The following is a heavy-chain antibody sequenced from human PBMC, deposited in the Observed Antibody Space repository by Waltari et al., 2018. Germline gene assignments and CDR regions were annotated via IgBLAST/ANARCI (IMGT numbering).Heavy chain of an antibody. CDR2: SGAYDGDT. D-gene: IGHD2-15*01. V-gene: IGHV1-18*01. CDR1: GYAFSNHG. CDR3: ARGSSKQYYDY. Sequence: QVQLVQSGPEVKKPGASVKVSCKASGYAFSNHGIGWVRQAPGQGLEWMGWSGAYDGDTNHAQKVQDRVTMTTDTSTNTAYLELRSLRSDDTAVYYCARGSSKQYYDYWGQGTLVTVSS. J-gene: IGHJ4*02.